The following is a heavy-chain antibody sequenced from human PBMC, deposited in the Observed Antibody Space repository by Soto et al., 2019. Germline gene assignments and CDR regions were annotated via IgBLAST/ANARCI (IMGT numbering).Heavy chain of an antibody. CDR1: GGSISSGGYY. J-gene: IGHJ6*02. CDR2: IYYSGST. Sequence: QVQLQESGPGLVKPSQTLSLTCTVSGGSISSGGYYXXXXXXXXXXXLEWIGYIYYSGSTYYNPSLKSRVTISVDTSKNQFSLKXXXXXXXXXXXXXXXXXXXXXXXXXXXXXXXXYGMDVWGQGTTVTVSS. CDR3: XXXXXXXXXXXXXXXXXXXYGMDV. V-gene: IGHV4-31*03.